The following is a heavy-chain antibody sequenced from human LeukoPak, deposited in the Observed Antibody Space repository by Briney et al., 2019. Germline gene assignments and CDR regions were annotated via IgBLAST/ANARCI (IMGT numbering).Heavy chain of an antibody. CDR1: GFTFDNYR. CDR3: TKRVKYGGTWDHFAD. J-gene: IGHJ4*02. V-gene: IGHV3-23*01. Sequence: GGSLRLSCAASGFTFDNYRMSWVRQAPGKGLEWVSAVNADGGNTYYADSVKGRFTISRDNSKSTLILQMNSLRVEDTALYYCTKRVKYGGTWDHFADWGQGTLVTVSS. D-gene: IGHD1-26*01. CDR2: VNADGGNT.